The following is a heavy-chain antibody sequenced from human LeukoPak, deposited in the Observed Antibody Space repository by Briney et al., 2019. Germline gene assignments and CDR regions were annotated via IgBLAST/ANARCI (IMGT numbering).Heavy chain of an antibody. CDR3: ASLASGAPFDY. D-gene: IGHD7-27*01. Sequence: GASVRVSYTPSGSTFTDYYMHWVRQAPGQGGEWMGWINPNSGGTNYAQRFQGRVTMTRDTSISTAYMELSRLRSDDTAVYYCASLASGAPFDYWGQGTLVTVSS. CDR2: INPNSGGT. J-gene: IGHJ4*02. V-gene: IGHV1-2*02. CDR1: GSTFTDYY.